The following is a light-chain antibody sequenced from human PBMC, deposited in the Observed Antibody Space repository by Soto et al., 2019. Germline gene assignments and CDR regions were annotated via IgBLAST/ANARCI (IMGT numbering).Light chain of an antibody. J-gene: IGKJ4*01. Sequence: DIQMTQSPSSVSASVGDRVTITCRASQGSSSWLAWYNQKPGKAPKLLIYAASSLQSGVPSRFSGSGSGTDFTLTISSLQPEDFATYYCQQANSFPLTFGGGTKVEIK. CDR2: AAS. V-gene: IGKV1-12*01. CDR3: QQANSFPLT. CDR1: QGSSSW.